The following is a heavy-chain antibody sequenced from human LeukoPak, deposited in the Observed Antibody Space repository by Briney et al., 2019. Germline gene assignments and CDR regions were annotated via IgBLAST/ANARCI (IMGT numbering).Heavy chain of an antibody. J-gene: IGHJ4*02. D-gene: IGHD2/OR15-2a*01. CDR2: IKHSGST. V-gene: IGHV4-34*01. CDR1: GGSFSDYY. CDR3: ARGLTSMPPGGY. Sequence: PSETLSLTCAVYGGSFSDYYWSWIRQPPGKGLEWIGEIKHSGSTNYNPSLKSRVTILVDTSKNQFSLKLSSVTAADTAVYYCARGLTSMPPGGYWGQGTLVTVSS.